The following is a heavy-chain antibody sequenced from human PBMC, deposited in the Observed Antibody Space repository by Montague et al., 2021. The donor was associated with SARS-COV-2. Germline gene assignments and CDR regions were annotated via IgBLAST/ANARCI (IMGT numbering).Heavy chain of an antibody. CDR3: ARDLRRWFDP. J-gene: IGHJ5*02. CDR2: IYYSGST. V-gene: IGHV4-39*07. Sequence: SETLSLTCTVSGGSISSSCYYWGWLRQPPGKGLVWIGSIYYSGSTYSNPYLKSRVAISADTSKIQLSLKPSSVTAAATAVYYCARDLRRWFDPWGQGTLVTVSS. CDR1: GGSISSSCYY.